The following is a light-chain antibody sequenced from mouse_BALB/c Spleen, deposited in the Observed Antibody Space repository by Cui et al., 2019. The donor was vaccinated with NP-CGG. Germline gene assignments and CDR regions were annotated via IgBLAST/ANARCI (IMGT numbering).Light chain of an antibody. CDR3: ALWYSNHWV. V-gene: IGLV1*01. CDR1: TGAVTTSNY. Sequence: QTVLTQEYARTTSPGETVTLTCRSSTGAVTTSNYANWVQERPDHLFTGLICGTNNRAPGIPARFSGSLIGDKAALTITGAQTEDEAIYFCALWYSNHWVFGGGTKLTVL. CDR2: GTN. J-gene: IGLJ1*01.